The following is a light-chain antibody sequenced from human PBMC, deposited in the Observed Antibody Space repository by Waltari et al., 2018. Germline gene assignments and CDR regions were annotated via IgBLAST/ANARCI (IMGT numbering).Light chain of an antibody. Sequence: QLTQSPSSLSASVGARVTITCRASQGISNYLAWYQQKPGKAPKLLIYAASTLQSGVPSRFSGSGSGRGFTRTISSLQTEDFATYYCQQLNSYQWTFGQGTKVEIK. CDR1: QGISNY. V-gene: IGKV1-9*01. J-gene: IGKJ1*01. CDR2: AAS. CDR3: QQLNSYQWT.